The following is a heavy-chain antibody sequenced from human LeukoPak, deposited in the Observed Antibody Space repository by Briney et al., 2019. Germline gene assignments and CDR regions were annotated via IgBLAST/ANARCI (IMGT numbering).Heavy chain of an antibody. Sequence: SQTLSLTCTVSGGSISSGGYYWSWIRQPPGKGLEWIGYIYHSGSTYYNPSLKSRVTISVDRSENQFSLKLSSVTAADTAVYYCARSGRHKNWFDPWGQGTLVTVSS. D-gene: IGHD1-14*01. CDR3: ARSGRHKNWFDP. V-gene: IGHV4-30-2*01. CDR1: GGSISSGGYY. J-gene: IGHJ5*02. CDR2: IYHSGST.